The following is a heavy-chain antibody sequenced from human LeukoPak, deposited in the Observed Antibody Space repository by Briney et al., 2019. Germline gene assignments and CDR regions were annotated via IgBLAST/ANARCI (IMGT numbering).Heavy chain of an antibody. V-gene: IGHV3-30-3*01. D-gene: IGHD2-15*01. Sequence: RGCLRLSCSASGFTFSSYAMHWVPQTPAKGLEWVAVISYDGSNKYYADSVKGRFTISRDNSKNTLYLQMNSLRAEDTAVYYCARRAATSYYYYGMDVWGQGTTVTVSS. CDR3: ARRAATSYYYYGMDV. J-gene: IGHJ6*02. CDR2: ISYDGSNK. CDR1: GFTFSSYA.